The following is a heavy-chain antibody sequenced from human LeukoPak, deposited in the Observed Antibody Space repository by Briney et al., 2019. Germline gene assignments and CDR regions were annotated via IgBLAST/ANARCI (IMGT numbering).Heavy chain of an antibody. CDR3: AREDSSGWY. J-gene: IGHJ4*02. CDR2: IIPILGIA. V-gene: IGHV1-69*04. Sequence: VASVKVSCKASGGTFSSYAISWVRQAPGQGLEWMGRIIPILGIANYAQTFQGRVTITTDKSTSTAYMELSSLRAEDTAVYYCAREDSSGWYWGQGTLVTVSS. CDR1: GGTFSSYA. D-gene: IGHD6-19*01.